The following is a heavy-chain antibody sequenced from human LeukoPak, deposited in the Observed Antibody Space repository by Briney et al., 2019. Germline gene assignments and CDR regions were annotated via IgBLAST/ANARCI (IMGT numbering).Heavy chain of an antibody. CDR3: ARRGYTFGGVIVKIFDY. J-gene: IGHJ4*02. Sequence: EPSETLSLTCAVSGGSISSSNWWSWVRQPPGKGLEWIGEIYHSGSTNCNPSLKSRVTISVDKSKNQFSLKLSSVTAADTAVYYCARRGYTFGGVIVKIFDYWGQGTLVTVSS. D-gene: IGHD3-16*02. CDR2: IYHSGST. V-gene: IGHV4-4*02. CDR1: GGSISSSNW.